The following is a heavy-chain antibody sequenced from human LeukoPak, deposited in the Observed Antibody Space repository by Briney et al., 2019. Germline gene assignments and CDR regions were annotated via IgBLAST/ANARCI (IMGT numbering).Heavy chain of an antibody. CDR2: ISAYNGNT. CDR3: ARDIGSGSGWREPRN. Sequence: ASVKVSCKASGYTFSNYGVSWVRQAPGQGLEWMGWISAYNGNTNYAQKLQGRLTMTTDTSTSTAYVELRSLRSDDTAVYYCARDIGSGSGWREPRNWGQGTLVTVSS. J-gene: IGHJ4*02. D-gene: IGHD6-19*01. V-gene: IGHV1-18*01. CDR1: GYTFSNYG.